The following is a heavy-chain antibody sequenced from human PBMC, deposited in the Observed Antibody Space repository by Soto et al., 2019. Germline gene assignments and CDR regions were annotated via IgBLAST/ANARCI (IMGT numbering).Heavy chain of an antibody. CDR3: ARDGAVPYGMDV. V-gene: IGHV4-31*03. CDR1: GASISSGLSY. Sequence: QVQLQESGPGLVKPSQTLSLTCTVSGASISSGLSYWSWIRQHPGKGLEWIGYIYNSGPTYYNPPFKSRVTISIDTSKNQFSLKMTSVTAADTAVYYWARDGAVPYGMDVWGHGTTVTVSS. J-gene: IGHJ6*02. CDR2: IYNSGPT. D-gene: IGHD3-16*01.